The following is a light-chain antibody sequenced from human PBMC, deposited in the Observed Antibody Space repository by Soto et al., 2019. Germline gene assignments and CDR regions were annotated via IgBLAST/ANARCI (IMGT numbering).Light chain of an antibody. CDR1: QSVSSF. CDR3: KHRSSGPGA. V-gene: IGKV3-11*01. CDR2: DAS. Sequence: EVVLTQSPDTLSLSPGERATLSCRASQSVSSFLAWYQQKPGQAPRLLIYDASNRATGIPARFSGSGSGTDFPLPISSLEPEDLAFYYCKHRSSGPGAFAPGTKGDIK. J-gene: IGKJ3*01.